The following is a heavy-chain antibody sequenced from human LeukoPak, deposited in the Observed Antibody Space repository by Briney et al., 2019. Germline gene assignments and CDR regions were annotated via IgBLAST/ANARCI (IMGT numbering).Heavy chain of an antibody. J-gene: IGHJ3*02. CDR1: GGSISSYY. D-gene: IGHD3-22*01. Sequence: SETLSLTCTVSGGSISSYYWSWIRQPPGKGLEWIGYIYYSGSTNYNPSLKSRVTISVDTSKNQFSLKLSSVTAADTAVYYCARGDSSGSPHHDAFDIWGQGTMVTVSS. CDR2: IYYSGST. CDR3: ARGDSSGSPHHDAFDI. V-gene: IGHV4-59*01.